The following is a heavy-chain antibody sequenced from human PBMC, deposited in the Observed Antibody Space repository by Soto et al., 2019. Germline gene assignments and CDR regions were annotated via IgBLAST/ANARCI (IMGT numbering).Heavy chain of an antibody. CDR3: AADLVAGSGSLGH. J-gene: IGHJ4*02. CDR1: GFTFSSRW. CDR2: IRHDGADS. V-gene: IGHV3-74*01. D-gene: IGHD3-10*01. Sequence: PGGSLRLSXAASGFTFSSRWMHWVRQDPGKGLQWVSRIRHDGADSNYADFVGGRFTISRDNTKHTLHLQMNSLRAEDTAVYFCAADLVAGSGSLGHWGQGTLVTVSS.